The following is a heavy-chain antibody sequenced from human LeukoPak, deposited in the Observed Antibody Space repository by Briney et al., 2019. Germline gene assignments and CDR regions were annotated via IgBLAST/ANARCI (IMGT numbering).Heavy chain of an antibody. D-gene: IGHD3-3*01. Sequence: ASVKVSCKSSGYTFTSYYMHWVRQAPGQGLEWMGIINPSGGSTSNAQKFQGRVTMTRDTSTSTVYMELSSLRSEDTAVYYCARDRDSDFSYYYYMDVWGKGTTVTVSS. CDR1: GYTFTSYY. V-gene: IGHV1-46*01. CDR2: INPSGGST. CDR3: ARDRDSDFSYYYYMDV. J-gene: IGHJ6*03.